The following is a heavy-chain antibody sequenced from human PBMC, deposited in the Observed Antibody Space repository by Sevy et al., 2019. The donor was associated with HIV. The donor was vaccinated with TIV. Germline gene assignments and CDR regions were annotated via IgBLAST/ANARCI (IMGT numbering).Heavy chain of an antibody. J-gene: IGHJ4*02. CDR3: AREGCSKPHDY. CDR2: FSFGCGKI. CDR1: AFTFSSYA. Sequence: GGSLRLSCAASAFTFSSYAMSWVRQAPGKGLEWVSTFSFGCGKINYADSVKGRFTISRDNSKNTLYLQMNSLRAEDTAVYYCAREGCSKPHDYWGQGTLVTVSS. V-gene: IGHV3-23*01. D-gene: IGHD2-2*01.